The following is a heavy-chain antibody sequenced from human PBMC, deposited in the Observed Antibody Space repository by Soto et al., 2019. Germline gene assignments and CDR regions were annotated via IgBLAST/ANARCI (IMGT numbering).Heavy chain of an antibody. CDR1: GGSFSGYY. J-gene: IGHJ4*02. Sequence: ETLSLTCAVYGGSFSGYYWSWIRQPPGEGLEWIGEINHSGSTNYNPSLKSRVTISVDTSKNQFSLKLSSVTAADTAVYYCARIGSGSYYRDFDYWGQGTLVTVSS. CDR2: INHSGST. D-gene: IGHD1-26*01. V-gene: IGHV4-34*01. CDR3: ARIGSGSYYRDFDY.